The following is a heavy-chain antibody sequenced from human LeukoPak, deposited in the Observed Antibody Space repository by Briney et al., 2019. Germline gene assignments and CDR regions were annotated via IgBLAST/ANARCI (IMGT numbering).Heavy chain of an antibody. V-gene: IGHV4-38-2*02. CDR1: GYSISSGYY. Sequence: SETLSLTCTVSGYSISSGYYWGWIRQPPGKGLEWIVSIYHSGSTYYNPSLKSRVTISVDTSKNQFSLKLSSVTAADTAVYYCARLPLRYFDYWGQGTLVTVSS. CDR2: IYHSGST. CDR3: ARLPLRYFDY. J-gene: IGHJ4*02.